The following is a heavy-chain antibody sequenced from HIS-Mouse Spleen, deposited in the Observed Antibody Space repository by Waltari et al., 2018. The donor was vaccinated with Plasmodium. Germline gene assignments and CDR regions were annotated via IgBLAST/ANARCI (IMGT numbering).Heavy chain of an antibody. J-gene: IGHJ5*02. CDR2: ISSSSSTI. D-gene: IGHD1-26*01. CDR1: GFTFSSYR. Sequence: EVQLVESGGGLVPPGGSLRLSCAASGFTFSSYRMNWVRQAPGKGLEWVSYISSSSSTIYYADSVKGRFTISRDNAKNSLYLQMNSLRAEDTAVYYCARVNSGSYYWFDPWGQGTLVTVSS. V-gene: IGHV3-48*01. CDR3: ARVNSGSYYWFDP.